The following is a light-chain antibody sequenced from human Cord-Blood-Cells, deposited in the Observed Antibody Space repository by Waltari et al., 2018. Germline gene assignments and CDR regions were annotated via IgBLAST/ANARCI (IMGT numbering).Light chain of an antibody. Sequence: EIVLTQSPGTLSLSPGERATLSCRASQSVSSSYLAWYQQKPGQAPRVLFYGTSSRATGIPDRFSGSGSGTDFTLTISRLEPEDFAVYYCQQYGSPYTFGQGTKLEIK. CDR1: QSVSSSY. CDR2: GTS. V-gene: IGKV3-20*01. CDR3: QQYGSPYT. J-gene: IGKJ2*01.